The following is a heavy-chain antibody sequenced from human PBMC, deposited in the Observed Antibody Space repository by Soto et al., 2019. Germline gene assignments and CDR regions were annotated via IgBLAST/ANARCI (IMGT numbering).Heavy chain of an antibody. CDR1: GFTFSSYA. Sequence: PGGSLRLSCAASGFTFSSYAMSWVRQAPGKGLEWVSAISGSGSSTYYADSVKGRFTISRDNSKNTLYLQMNSLRAEDTAVYYCAKGGHGLFYYGMDVWGQGTTVTVSS. D-gene: IGHD2-8*01. CDR2: ISGSGSST. V-gene: IGHV3-23*01. CDR3: AKGGHGLFYYGMDV. J-gene: IGHJ6*02.